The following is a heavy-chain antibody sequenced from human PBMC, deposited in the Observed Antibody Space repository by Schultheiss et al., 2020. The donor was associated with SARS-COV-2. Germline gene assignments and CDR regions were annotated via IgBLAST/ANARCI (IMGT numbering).Heavy chain of an antibody. Sequence: SETLSLTCTVSGGSISSGSYYWSWIRQPAGKGLEWIGRIYTSGSTNYNPSLKSRVTMSVDTSKNQFSLKLSSVTAADTAVYYCARGSAGYDYWGQGTLVTVSS. CDR1: GGSISSGSYY. J-gene: IGHJ4*02. D-gene: IGHD5-12*01. V-gene: IGHV4-61*02. CDR3: ARGSAGYDY. CDR2: IYTSGST.